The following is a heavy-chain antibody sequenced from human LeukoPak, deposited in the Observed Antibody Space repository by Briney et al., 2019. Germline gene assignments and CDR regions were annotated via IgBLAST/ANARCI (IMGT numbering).Heavy chain of an antibody. V-gene: IGHV4-39*07. Sequence: SETLSLTCTVSGGSISSSSYYWGWIRQSPGKGLEWIANIYYSGSTYYNPSLKGRVTISVDTSKNQFSLKLSSVTAADTAVYYCARGGIAVAGIYDNCFDPWGPGTLLTVSS. CDR3: ARGGIAVAGIYDNCFDP. CDR1: GGSISSSSYY. CDR2: IYYSGST. D-gene: IGHD6-19*01. J-gene: IGHJ5*02.